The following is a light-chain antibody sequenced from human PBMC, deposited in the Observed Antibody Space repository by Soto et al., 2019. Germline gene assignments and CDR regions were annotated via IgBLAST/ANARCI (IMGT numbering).Light chain of an antibody. Sequence: QAVVTQPPSLSGAPGQRVTISCTGTSSNIGAHYDVHWYQQLPGTAPKLLIYGNINRPSGVPDRFSGSKSGTSGSLAITGLQAEDEADYYCQSYDTSLRAWVFGGGTKVTVL. V-gene: IGLV1-40*01. CDR3: QSYDTSLRAWV. J-gene: IGLJ3*02. CDR1: SSNIGAHYD. CDR2: GNI.